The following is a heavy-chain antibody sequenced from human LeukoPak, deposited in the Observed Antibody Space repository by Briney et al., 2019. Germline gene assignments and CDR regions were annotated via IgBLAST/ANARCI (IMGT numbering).Heavy chain of an antibody. CDR2: ISAYNGNT. CDR3: ARGNIVLMVYAITFDP. V-gene: IGHV1-18*01. Sequence: ASVKVSCKASGYTFTSYGISWVRQAPGQGLEWMGWISAYNGNTNYAQKLRGRVTMTTDTSTSTAYMEMRSLRSDDTAVYYCARGNIVLMVYAITFDPWGQGTLVTVSS. J-gene: IGHJ5*02. CDR1: GYTFTSYG. D-gene: IGHD2-8*01.